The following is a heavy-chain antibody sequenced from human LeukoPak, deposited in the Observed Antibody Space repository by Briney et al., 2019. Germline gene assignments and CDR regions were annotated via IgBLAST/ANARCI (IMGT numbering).Heavy chain of an antibody. CDR1: GGSISSGGYY. V-gene: IGHV4-39*07. J-gene: IGHJ4*02. Sequence: KSSETLSLTCTVSGGSISSGGYYWSWIRQPPGKGLEWIGEIYHSGSTNYNPSLKSRVTISVDKSKNQFSLKLSSVTAADTAVYYCARFPPAAEHFDYWGQGTLVTVSS. D-gene: IGHD2-2*01. CDR2: IYHSGST. CDR3: ARFPPAAEHFDY.